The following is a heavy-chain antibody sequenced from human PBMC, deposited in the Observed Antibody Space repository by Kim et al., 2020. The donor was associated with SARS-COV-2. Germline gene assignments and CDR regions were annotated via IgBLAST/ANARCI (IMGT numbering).Heavy chain of an antibody. Sequence: GESLKISCKGSGYSFTSYWIGWVRQMPGKGLEWMGIIYPGDSDTRYSPSFQGQVTISADKSISTAYLQWSSLKASDTAMYYCARHVFDGFAVPAANINYYYGMDVWGQGTTVTVSS. V-gene: IGHV5-51*01. CDR1: GYSFTSYW. CDR2: IYPGDSDT. D-gene: IGHD2-2*01. CDR3: ARHVFDGFAVPAANINYYYGMDV. J-gene: IGHJ6*02.